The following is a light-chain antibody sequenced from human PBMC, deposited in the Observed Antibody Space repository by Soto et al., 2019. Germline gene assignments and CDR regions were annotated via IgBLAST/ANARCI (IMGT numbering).Light chain of an antibody. Sequence: EIVMTQSPASLSVSPGERVTLSCRASQSVRSELAWYQQKSGQPPRLLIYGASTRATGIPARFSGSGSGTEVTLTINGLLSADFAVYYCQQYERWPPLTFGGGTKVEIK. V-gene: IGKV3-15*01. CDR3: QQYERWPPLT. J-gene: IGKJ4*01. CDR2: GAS. CDR1: QSVRSE.